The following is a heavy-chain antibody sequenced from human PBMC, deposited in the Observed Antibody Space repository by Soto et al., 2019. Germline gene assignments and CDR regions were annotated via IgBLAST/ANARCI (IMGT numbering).Heavy chain of an antibody. V-gene: IGHV3-30*03. J-gene: IGHJ6*02. CDR2: VYYDGITK. CDR3: ARMPYSSSFSGRYYYYAMDV. Sequence: QVQLVESGGGVVQPGRALRLSCAASGFTFSNFGMNWVRQAPGKGLEWVAFVYYDGITKYHADSVKGRFTISRDNSKNTLYLQMNSLRVEDTAVYYCARMPYSSSFSGRYYYYAMDVWSQGTTVTVSS. D-gene: IGHD6-6*01. CDR1: GFTFSNFG.